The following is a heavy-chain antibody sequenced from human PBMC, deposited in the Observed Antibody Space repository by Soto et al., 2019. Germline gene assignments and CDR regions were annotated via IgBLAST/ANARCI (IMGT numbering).Heavy chain of an antibody. CDR2: INHSGST. CDR3: ARGWGVYYYYYMDV. J-gene: IGHJ6*03. V-gene: IGHV4-34*01. Sequence: SETLSLTCAVYGGSFSGYYWSWIRQPPGKGLEWIGEINHSGSTNYNPSLKSRVTISVDTSKNQFSLKLSSVTAADTAVYYCARGWGVYYYYYMDVWGKGTTVTVSS. D-gene: IGHD3-16*01. CDR1: GGSFSGYY.